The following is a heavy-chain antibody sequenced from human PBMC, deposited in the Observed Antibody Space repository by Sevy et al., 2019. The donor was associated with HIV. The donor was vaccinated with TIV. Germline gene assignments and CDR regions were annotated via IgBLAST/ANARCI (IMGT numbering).Heavy chain of an antibody. J-gene: IGHJ4*02. CDR2: MGSKAFAGTT. Sequence: GGSLRLSCTTSGFTLGDYAMSWVRQAPGKGLEWVGFMGSKAFAGTTEYAASVKGRFTISTDDSKASAHLQMNSLRTEDTGVYYCIRIRLLGYTAMVPDYWGQGTLVTVSS. D-gene: IGHD5-18*01. CDR3: IRIRLLGYTAMVPDY. CDR1: GFTLGDYA. V-gene: IGHV3-49*04.